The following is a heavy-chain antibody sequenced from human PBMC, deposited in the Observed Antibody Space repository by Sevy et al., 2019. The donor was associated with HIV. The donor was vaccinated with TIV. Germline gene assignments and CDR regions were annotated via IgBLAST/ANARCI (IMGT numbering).Heavy chain of an antibody. CDR2: ISIDGNNK. D-gene: IGHD3-22*01. V-gene: IGHV3-30*04. CDR1: GIHLRSYA. J-gene: IGHJ4*02. Sequence: GSLKIPRKAPGIHLRSYAMYWVRPAPSQGLEWVAVISIDGNNKDYADSVKGRFTISRDNSKNTLYLQMNSLRAEDTAVYYCASHYYDSTGYYYPLDYWGQGTLVTVSS. CDR3: ASHYYDSTGYYYPLDY.